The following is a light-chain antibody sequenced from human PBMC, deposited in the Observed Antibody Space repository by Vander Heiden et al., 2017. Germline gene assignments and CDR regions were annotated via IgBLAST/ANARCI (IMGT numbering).Light chain of an antibody. Sequence: ALRMTQSPSSFSASTGDRVTITCRASQGISSYLAWYQQKPGKAPNLLIYAASTVQSGVPSRCSGSGAGTDFSLTISCRQSEDCATYYCQQYYNYPICTFGPGIKVDIK. J-gene: IGKJ3*01. CDR3: QQYYNYPICT. V-gene: IGKV1-8*01. CDR1: QGISSY. CDR2: AAS.